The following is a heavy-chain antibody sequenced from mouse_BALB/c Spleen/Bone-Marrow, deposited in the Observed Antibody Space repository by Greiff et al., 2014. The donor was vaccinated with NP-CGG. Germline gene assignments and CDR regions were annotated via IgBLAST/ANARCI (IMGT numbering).Heavy chain of an antibody. Sequence: VQLQQSGAELVKPGASVKLSCKASGYTFTSYWMHWVKQRPGQGLEWIGEINPSNGRTNYSEKFKSKATLTVDKSSSTAYMQLSSLTSEDSAVYYCARWYEGYWGQGTTLTVSS. J-gene: IGHJ2*01. CDR3: ARWYEGY. CDR2: INPSNGRT. D-gene: IGHD2-14*01. CDR1: GYTFTSYW. V-gene: IGHV1S81*02.